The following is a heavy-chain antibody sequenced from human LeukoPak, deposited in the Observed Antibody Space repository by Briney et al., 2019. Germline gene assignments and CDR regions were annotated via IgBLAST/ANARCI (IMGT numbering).Heavy chain of an antibody. CDR3: TREPDGDSPFDY. D-gene: IGHD2-21*02. CDR1: GFTFGDYV. Sequence: AGGSLRLSCTASGFTFGDYVMSWFRQAPGKGLEWVGFIRSKAYGGTTEYAASVKGRFTISRDDSKSIAYLQMNSLKTEDTAVYYCTREPDGDSPFDYWGQGTRVTVSS. J-gene: IGHJ4*02. CDR2: IRSKAYGGTT. V-gene: IGHV3-49*03.